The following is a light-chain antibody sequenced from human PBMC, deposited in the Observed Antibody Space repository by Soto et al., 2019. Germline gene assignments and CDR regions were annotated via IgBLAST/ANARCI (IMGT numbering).Light chain of an antibody. J-gene: IGKJ5*01. CDR2: GAS. V-gene: IGKV3-15*01. CDR1: QSVSSN. Sequence: EIVLTQSPATLSVSPGERATLSCRASQSVSSNLAWYHQKPGQVPRLLIYGASTRATGIPARFSGSGSGTEFSLPISSLQSEDFAVYYCQQYKNWPHTFGQGTRLEIK. CDR3: QQYKNWPHT.